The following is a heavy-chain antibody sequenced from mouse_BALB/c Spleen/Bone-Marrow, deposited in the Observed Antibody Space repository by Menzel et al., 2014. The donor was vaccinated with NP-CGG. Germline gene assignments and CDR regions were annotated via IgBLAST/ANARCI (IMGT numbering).Heavy chain of an antibody. V-gene: IGHV1-69*02. CDR3: ARTAY. CDR2: IDPSDSET. Sequence: VQLQQSGAELVKPGAPVKLSCKASGYTFTDYWMNWVKQRPGRGLEWIGRIDPSDSETHYNQKFKDKATLTVDKSSTTAYIQLSSLTSEDSAVYHCARTAYWGQGTLVTVSA. J-gene: IGHJ3*01. CDR1: GYTFTDYW.